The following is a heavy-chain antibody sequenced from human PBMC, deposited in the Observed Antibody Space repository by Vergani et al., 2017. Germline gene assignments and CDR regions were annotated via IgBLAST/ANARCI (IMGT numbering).Heavy chain of an antibody. J-gene: IGHJ6*03. CDR2: IYYSGST. D-gene: IGHD3-3*01. V-gene: IGHV4-59*01. CDR1: GGSISSYY. Sequence: QVQLQESGPGLVKPSETLYLTCTVSGGSISSYYWSWIRQPPGKGLEWIGYIYYSGSTNYNPSLKSRVTISVDTSKNQFSLKLSSVTAADTAVYYCARGVPGDYDXWSGYKIYYYYMDVWGKGTTVTVSS. CDR3: ARGVPGDYDXWSGYKIYYYYMDV.